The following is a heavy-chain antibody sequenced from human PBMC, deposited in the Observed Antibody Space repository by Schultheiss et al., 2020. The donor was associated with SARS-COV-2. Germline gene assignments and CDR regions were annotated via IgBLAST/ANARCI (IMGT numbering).Heavy chain of an antibody. V-gene: IGHV4-34*01. CDR2: INHSGST. D-gene: IGHD1-7*01. J-gene: IGHJ4*02. CDR3: AREVGLELPWATYYFDY. CDR1: GGSISSYY. Sequence: SETLSLTCTVSGGSISSYYWSWIRQPPGKGLEWIGEINHSGSTNYNPSLKSRVTISVDTSKNQFSLKLSSVTAADTAVYYCAREVGLELPWATYYFDYWGQGTLVTVSS.